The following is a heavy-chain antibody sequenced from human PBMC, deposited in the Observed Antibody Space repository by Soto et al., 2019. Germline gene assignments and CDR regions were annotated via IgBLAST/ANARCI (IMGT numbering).Heavy chain of an antibody. CDR3: ARISGSGSYANYYYGMDV. CDR1: GFSLSTSGRC. V-gene: IGHV2-70*01. D-gene: IGHD3-10*01. Sequence: SGPTLVNPTQTLTLTCTFSGFSLSTSGRCVSWIRQPPGKALEWLALIDWDDDKYYSTSLKTRLTISKDTSKNQVVLTMTNMDPVDTATYYCARISGSGSYANYYYGMDVWGQGTTVTVSS. J-gene: IGHJ6*02. CDR2: IDWDDDK.